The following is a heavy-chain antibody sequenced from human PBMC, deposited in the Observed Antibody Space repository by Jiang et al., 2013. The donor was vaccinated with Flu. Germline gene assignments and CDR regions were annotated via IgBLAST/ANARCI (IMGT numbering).Heavy chain of an antibody. Sequence: SGYTFTGYYMHWVRQAPGHGLEWMGWINPNSGGTNYAQKFQGRVTMTRDTSISTAYMELSRLRSDDTAVYYCARDPSGSYDYYMDVWGKGTTVTVSS. J-gene: IGHJ6*03. V-gene: IGHV1-2*02. CDR3: ARDPSGSYDYYMDV. CDR1: GYTFTGYY. D-gene: IGHD3-10*01. CDR2: INPNSGGT.